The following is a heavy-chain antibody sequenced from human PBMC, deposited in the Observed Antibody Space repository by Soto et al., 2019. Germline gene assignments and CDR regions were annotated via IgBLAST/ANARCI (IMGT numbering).Heavy chain of an antibody. Sequence: EVQLVESGGGLVKPGGSLRLSCAASGFTFSNAWMNWVCQAPGKGLEWVGRIKSKTDGGTTDYAAPVKGRFTISRDDSKNTLYLQMNSLKTEDTAVYYCTTEYSGYALASLEYWGQGTLVTVSS. J-gene: IGHJ4*02. D-gene: IGHD5-12*01. CDR2: IKSKTDGGTT. CDR3: TTEYSGYALASLEY. V-gene: IGHV3-15*07. CDR1: GFTFSNAW.